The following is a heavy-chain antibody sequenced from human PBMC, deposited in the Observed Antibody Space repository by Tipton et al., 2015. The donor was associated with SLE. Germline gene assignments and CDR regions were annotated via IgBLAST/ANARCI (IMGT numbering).Heavy chain of an antibody. D-gene: IGHD3-3*01. V-gene: IGHV3-9*01. CDR1: GFTFDDYA. J-gene: IGHJ4*02. CDR3: AKDVEHDAGYSFDY. CDR2: VTWNSLTI. Sequence: SLRLSCAASGFTFDDYAMHWVRQVPGKGLEWVSSVTWNSLTIAYADSVKGRFTISRDNAKNSLYLQMDSLRAEDTALYYCAKDVEHDAGYSFDYWGQGTLVSVSS.